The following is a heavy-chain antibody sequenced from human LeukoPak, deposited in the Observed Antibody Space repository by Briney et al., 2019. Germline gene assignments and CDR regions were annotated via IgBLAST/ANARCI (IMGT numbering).Heavy chain of an antibody. CDR3: ATDPRTTVFGTFRYYYMDV. V-gene: IGHV1-2*02. D-gene: IGHD3-3*01. Sequence: GASVKVSCKTSGYTFTDYYIHWVRQAPGQGLEWMGWINPDSGYTNYAQNQGRVTMTRDTSINTAYMELSRLTSDDTAVYYCATDPRTTVFGTFRYYYMDVWGEGTTVAVSS. CDR2: INPDSGYT. CDR1: GYTFTDYY. J-gene: IGHJ6*03.